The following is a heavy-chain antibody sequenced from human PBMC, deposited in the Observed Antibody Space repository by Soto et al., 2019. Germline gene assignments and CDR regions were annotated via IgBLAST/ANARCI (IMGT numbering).Heavy chain of an antibody. J-gene: IGHJ6*02. CDR3: AKEHDGSGYFHQYGMDV. CDR2: ISFDASNK. CDR1: GFTFSTYG. D-gene: IGHD3-22*01. V-gene: IGHV3-30*18. Sequence: GGSLILSCAASGFTFSTYGMHWVRQAPGKGLEWVALISFDASNKYYADSVNGRFTISRDNSKNTLFLLMDSLRAEDTAVYYCAKEHDGSGYFHQYGMDVWGQGTTVTGAS.